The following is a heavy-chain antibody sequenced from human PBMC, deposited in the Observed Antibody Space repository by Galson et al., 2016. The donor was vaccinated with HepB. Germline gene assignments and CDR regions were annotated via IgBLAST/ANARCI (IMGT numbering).Heavy chain of an antibody. J-gene: IGHJ4*02. CDR2: IRSKAYGGTA. CDR3: TRDAGGVEVPAALSISDY. V-gene: IGHV3-49*03. CDR1: GFTFGDYS. Sequence: SLRLSCAASGFTFGDYSMSWFRQAPGKGLEWVGFIRSKAYGGTAEHAASVKGRFTISRDDSKSIAYLQMNSLKSEDTAVYYCTRDAGGVEVPAALSISDYWGQGTLVTVSS. D-gene: IGHD2-2*01.